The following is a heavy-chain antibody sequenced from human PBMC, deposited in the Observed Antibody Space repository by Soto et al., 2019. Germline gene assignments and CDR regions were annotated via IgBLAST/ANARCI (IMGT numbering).Heavy chain of an antibody. V-gene: IGHV3-30-3*01. J-gene: IGHJ4*02. Sequence: GGSLRLSCAASGFTFSSYAMHWVRQAPGKGLEWVAVISYDGSNKYYADSVKGRFTISRDNSKNTLYLQMNSLRAEDTAVYYCARGGVDTAIHYFDYWGQGTLVTVSS. CDR1: GFTFSSYA. D-gene: IGHD5-18*01. CDR2: ISYDGSNK. CDR3: ARGGVDTAIHYFDY.